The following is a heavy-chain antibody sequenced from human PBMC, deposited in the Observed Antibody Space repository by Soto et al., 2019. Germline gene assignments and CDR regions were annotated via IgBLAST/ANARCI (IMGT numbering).Heavy chain of an antibody. CDR1: GFSLTTSGVG. Sequence: QITLNESGPTPVKPRQTLTLTCTFSGFSLTTSGVGVGWIRQSPGKAPEWLALIYWDDDNRYSPSLNSRLTITQHTSKNQVVLTMAALDPADRATYHCAHRVLRTVFGLVTTTAIYFDFWGQEAPVAVSS. D-gene: IGHD3-3*01. CDR3: AHRVLRTVFGLVTTTAIYFDF. CDR2: IYWDDDN. J-gene: IGHJ4*02. V-gene: IGHV2-5*02.